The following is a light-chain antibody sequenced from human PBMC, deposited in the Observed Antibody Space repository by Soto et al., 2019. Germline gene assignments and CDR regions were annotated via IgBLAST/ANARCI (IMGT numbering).Light chain of an antibody. Sequence: DIVLTQSPGNLSLSPGERATLSCRASPSVSSSYLAWYQQTRGQPPRLLIYGASSRDTGIPDWFSGSGSATYFTLTSSRLAHEDAAVYYCQHYGSSRTFGQGTKVEIK. CDR3: QHYGSSRT. V-gene: IGKV3-20*01. CDR1: PSVSSSY. CDR2: GAS. J-gene: IGKJ1*01.